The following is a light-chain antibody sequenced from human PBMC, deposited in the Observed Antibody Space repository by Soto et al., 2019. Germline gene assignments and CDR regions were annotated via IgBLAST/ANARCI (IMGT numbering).Light chain of an antibody. CDR2: KAS. CDR1: QSISSW. CDR3: KHCTSYPWR. V-gene: IGKV1-5*03. J-gene: IGKJ1*01. Sequence: TRSPCTLSTPVGDRVTITCRASQSISSWLAWYQQKPGKAPKLLINKASSLESGVPSRFSGSGSGTEFTLTISSLQPDDFATYYCKHCTSYPWRSGQVTKA.